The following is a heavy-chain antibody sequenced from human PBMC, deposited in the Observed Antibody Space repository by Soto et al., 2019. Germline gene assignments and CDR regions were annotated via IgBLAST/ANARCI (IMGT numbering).Heavy chain of an antibody. CDR2: ITSNGGNT. Sequence: EVQLVESGGGLVQPGGSLRLSCAASGFTFSSYAMHWVRQAPGKGLEYVSVITSNGGNTDYASSVKGRFTISRDNSKNTLYPQMGSLRAEDMAVYYCARRIPFGYGMDVWCQGTTVTVSS. D-gene: IGHD2-21*01. CDR1: GFTFSSYA. J-gene: IGHJ6*02. V-gene: IGHV3-64*01. CDR3: ARRIPFGYGMDV.